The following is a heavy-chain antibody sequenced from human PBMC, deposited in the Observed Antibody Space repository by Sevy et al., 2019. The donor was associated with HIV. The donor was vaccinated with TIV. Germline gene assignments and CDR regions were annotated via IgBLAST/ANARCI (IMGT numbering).Heavy chain of an antibody. J-gene: IGHJ3*02. D-gene: IGHD2-8*02. CDR2: IRYDGSNE. V-gene: IGHV3-30*02. CDR3: AKGPKVLLVVYAVPFDVFDI. Sequence: GGFLRLSCAASGFTFSNHAMHWVRQAPGKGLEWVAFIRYDGSNEYYADSVKGRFTISRDNSNNMLYLQMNSLRPEDTAVYYRAKGPKVLLVVYAVPFDVFDIWGQGTMVTVSS. CDR1: GFTFSNHA.